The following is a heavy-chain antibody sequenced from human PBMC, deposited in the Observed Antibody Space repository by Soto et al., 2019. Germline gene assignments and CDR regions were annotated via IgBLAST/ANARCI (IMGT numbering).Heavy chain of an antibody. CDR3: ARGDSRGSYFY. J-gene: IGHJ4*02. CDR2: IYHSGST. CDR1: GYSISSGYY. D-gene: IGHD1-26*01. V-gene: IGHV4-38-2*01. Sequence: SETLSLTCAVSGYSISSGYYWGWIRQPPGKGLEWIGSIYHSGSTYYNPSLKSRVTISVDTSKNQFSLKLSSVTAADTAVYYCARGDSRGSYFYWGQGTLVTV.